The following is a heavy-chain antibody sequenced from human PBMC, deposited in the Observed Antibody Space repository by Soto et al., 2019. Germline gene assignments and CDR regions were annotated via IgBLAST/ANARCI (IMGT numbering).Heavy chain of an antibody. CDR2: ISSTSSFI. CDR3: ARGDSATTLTTIDY. Sequence: EVQLVESGGGLVKPGGSLRLFCAASGFTVSSHSMNWVRQAPGKGLEWVSSISSTSSFIYYTDSVKGRFTISRDNAKNSLYLQMNSLRAEDTAVYYCARGDSATTLTTIDYWVQGSLVTVSS. D-gene: IGHD4-17*01. J-gene: IGHJ4*02. V-gene: IGHV3-21*02. CDR1: GFTVSSHS.